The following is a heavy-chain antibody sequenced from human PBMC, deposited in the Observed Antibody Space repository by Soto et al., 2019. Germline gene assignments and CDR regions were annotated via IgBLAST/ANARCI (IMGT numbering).Heavy chain of an antibody. V-gene: IGHV3-33*01. CDR2: IWYDGSNK. CDR1: GFTFSSYG. D-gene: IGHD6-6*01. J-gene: IGHJ3*02. CDR3: ARGITGFYSSSRHDAFDI. Sequence: GGSLRLSCAASGFTFSSYGMHWVRQAPGKGLEWVAVIWYDGSNKYYADSVKGRFTISRDNSKNTLYLQMNSLRAEDTAVYYCARGITGFYSSSRHDAFDIWGQGTMVTVSS.